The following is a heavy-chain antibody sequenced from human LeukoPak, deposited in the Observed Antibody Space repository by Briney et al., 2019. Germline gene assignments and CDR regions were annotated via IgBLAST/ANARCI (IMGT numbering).Heavy chain of an antibody. CDR3: ARNINPSNWYEY. J-gene: IGHJ4*02. CDR1: GYTFTEYY. Sequence: ASVKVSCKASGYTFTEYYMHWVRQAPGQGLEWMGWIGPNNGGTSYAQKFQGRVTMTRDTSISTAYMEVRRLRSDDTAVYYCARNINPSNWYEYWGQGTLVTVSS. V-gene: IGHV1-2*02. CDR2: IGPNNGGT. D-gene: IGHD6-13*01.